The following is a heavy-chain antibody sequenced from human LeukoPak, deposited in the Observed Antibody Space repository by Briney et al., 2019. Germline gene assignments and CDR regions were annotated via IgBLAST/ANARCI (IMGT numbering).Heavy chain of an antibody. CDR2: ISNSGSTM. D-gene: IGHD3-10*01. Sequence: PGGSLRLSCAASGFTFSSYEMNWVRQAPGKGLQWVSYISNSGSTMYCADSVKGRFTISRDNAKNSLYLQMNSLRAEDTAVYYCARGGVITGRFDYWGQGTLVTVSS. CDR1: GFTFSSYE. J-gene: IGHJ4*02. CDR3: ARGGVITGRFDY. V-gene: IGHV3-48*03.